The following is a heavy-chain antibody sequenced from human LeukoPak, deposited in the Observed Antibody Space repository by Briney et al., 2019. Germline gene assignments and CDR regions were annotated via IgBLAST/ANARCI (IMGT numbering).Heavy chain of an antibody. Sequence: ASVKVSCKASGGTFSSYDINWVRQATGQGLEWMGWMNPNSGNTGYAQKFQGRVTMTRNTSISTAYMELSSLRSEDTAVYYCARVIGSYGDYWFDPWGQGTPVTVPS. CDR2: MNPNSGNT. J-gene: IGHJ5*02. V-gene: IGHV1-8*02. CDR1: GGTFSSYD. CDR3: ARVIGSYGDYWFDP. D-gene: IGHD4-17*01.